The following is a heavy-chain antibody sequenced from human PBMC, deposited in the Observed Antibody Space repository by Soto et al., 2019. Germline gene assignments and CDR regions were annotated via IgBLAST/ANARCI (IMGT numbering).Heavy chain of an antibody. CDR3: VKAVYLLDFDY. CDR2: ISNDGSNE. CDR1: GFTFRWFG. Sequence: GGSLRLSCAGSGFTFRWFGMNWVRQAPGKGLEWVARISNDGSNEYYADSVKGRFTISRDNSKNTLYLQMSSLRTEDTAVYYCVKAVYLLDFDYWGQGTLVTVSS. J-gene: IGHJ4*02. V-gene: IGHV3-30*18. D-gene: IGHD2-8*01.